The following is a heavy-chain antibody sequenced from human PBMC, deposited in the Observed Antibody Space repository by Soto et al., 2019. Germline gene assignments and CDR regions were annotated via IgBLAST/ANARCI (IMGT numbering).Heavy chain of an antibody. CDR1: ELNFRSHA. V-gene: IGHV3-23*01. Sequence: PGRSKRLSYAASELNFRSHAMRWVRKATGKGLEWVSAISGSGGSTYYADSVEGRFTISRDNSKNTLYLQMNSLRAEDTAVYYCANQRASGGWYGGSGFDYWGQGTLVTVSS. CDR2: ISGSGGST. CDR3: ANQRASGGWYGGSGFDY. D-gene: IGHD6-19*01. J-gene: IGHJ4*02.